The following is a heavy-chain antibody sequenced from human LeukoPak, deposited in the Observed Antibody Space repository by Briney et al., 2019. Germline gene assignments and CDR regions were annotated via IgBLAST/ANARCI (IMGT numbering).Heavy chain of an antibody. CDR2: IYSGGST. J-gene: IGHJ4*02. D-gene: IGHD3-22*01. Sequence: GRSLRLSCAASGFTVGSNTMRWVSQAPGKWLGWLSIIYSGGSTSYADSVKGRFTISRDNSKNTLYLQMNSLRSEDTAVYYCARGGSYFDISGYYFYWGQGTLVTVSS. V-gene: IGHV3-66*01. CDR1: GFTVGSNT. CDR3: ARGGSYFDISGYYFY.